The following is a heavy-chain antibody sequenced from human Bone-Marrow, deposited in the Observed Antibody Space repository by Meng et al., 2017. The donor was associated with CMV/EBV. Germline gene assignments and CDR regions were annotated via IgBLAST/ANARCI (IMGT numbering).Heavy chain of an antibody. V-gene: IGHV3-30*02. J-gene: IGHJ4*02. D-gene: IGHD3-16*02. Sequence: GESLKISCAASRFTFSTYAMHWVRQAPGKGLEWVAFIRFDGSDEKYADSVKGRFTISRDNSKNSLYLQMNSLRAEDTAVYYCARDPYDYVWGSYRAIDYWGQGTLVTVSS. CDR3: ARDPYDYVWGSYRAIDY. CDR2: IRFDGSDE. CDR1: RFTFSTYA.